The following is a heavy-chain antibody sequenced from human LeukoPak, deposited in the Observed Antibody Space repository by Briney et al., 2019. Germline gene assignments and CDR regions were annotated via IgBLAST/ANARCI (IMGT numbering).Heavy chain of an antibody. CDR3: ARELLWFGDRLSY. CDR1: GFTFSDYY. CDR2: ISSSSSYT. J-gene: IGHJ4*02. D-gene: IGHD3-10*01. Sequence: GGSLRLSCAASGFTFSDYYMSWIRQAPGKGLEWVSYISSSSSYTNYADSVKGRFTISRDNAKNSLYLQMNSLRAEDTAVYYCARELLWFGDRLSYWGQGTLVTVSS. V-gene: IGHV3-11*06.